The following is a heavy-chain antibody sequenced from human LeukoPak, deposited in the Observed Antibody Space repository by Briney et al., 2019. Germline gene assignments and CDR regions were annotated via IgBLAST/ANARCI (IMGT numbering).Heavy chain of an antibody. CDR2: IIPIFGTA. CDR1: GYTFTSYG. J-gene: IGHJ5*02. D-gene: IGHD3-22*01. Sequence: ASVKVSCKASGYTFTSYGISWVRQAPGQGLEWMGGIIPIFGTANYAQKFQGRVTITADESTSTAYMELSSLRSEDTAVYYCASNYYDSSGYTWGQGTLVTVSS. CDR3: ASNYYDSSGYT. V-gene: IGHV1-69*13.